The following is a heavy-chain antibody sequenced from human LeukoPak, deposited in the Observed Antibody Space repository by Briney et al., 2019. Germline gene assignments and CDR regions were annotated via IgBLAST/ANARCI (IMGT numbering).Heavy chain of an antibody. Sequence: SETLSLTCTVSGGSFSSGDYYWSWIRQPPGKGLEWIGYIYYSGSTYYDPSLKSRVTISVDTSKNKFSRKLSSVTCADTAVYYCAREVVDYQRLNLLDYWGQGTLVTVSS. CDR1: GGSFSSGDYY. CDR3: AREVVDYQRLNLLDY. J-gene: IGHJ4*02. V-gene: IGHV4-30-4*08. D-gene: IGHD2-15*01. CDR2: IYYSGST.